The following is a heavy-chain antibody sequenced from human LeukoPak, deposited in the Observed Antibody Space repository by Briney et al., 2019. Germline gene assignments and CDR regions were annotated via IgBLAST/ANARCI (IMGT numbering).Heavy chain of an antibody. CDR1: GGSISNYY. D-gene: IGHD2-2*01. J-gene: IGHJ5*02. CDR3: AREALSSAEIRRGFDP. CDR2: ISTSGRS. V-gene: IGHV4-4*07. Sequence: PSETLSLTCIVSGGSISNYYWTWIRQPAGKGLEWIGRISTSGRSNYNPSLKSRVTMSVDTSTNQSSLRLTSLTAADTAVYYCAREALSSAEIRRGFDPWGQGTLVTVSS.